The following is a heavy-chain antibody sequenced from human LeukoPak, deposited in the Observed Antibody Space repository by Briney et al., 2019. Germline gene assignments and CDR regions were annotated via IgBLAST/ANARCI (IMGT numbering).Heavy chain of an antibody. CDR1: GGSISSYY. D-gene: IGHD2-2*01. CDR3: ARVRGYCSSTSCYPYYYYYMDV. Sequence: PSETLSLTCTVSGGSISSYYWSWIRQPPGKGLEWIGYIYYSGSTNYNPSLKSRVTISVDTSKNQFSLKLSSVTAADTAVYYCARVRGYCSSTSCYPYYYYYMDVWGKGTTVTVSS. CDR2: IYYSGST. V-gene: IGHV4-59*08. J-gene: IGHJ6*03.